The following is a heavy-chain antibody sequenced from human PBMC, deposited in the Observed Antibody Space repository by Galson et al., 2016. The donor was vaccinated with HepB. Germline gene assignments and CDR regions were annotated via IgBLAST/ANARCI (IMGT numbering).Heavy chain of an antibody. CDR2: VNHSGST. D-gene: IGHD1-20*01. CDR1: GGSFSDYY. V-gene: IGHV4-34*01. CDR3: ARGTRYNWNYLDY. Sequence: ETLSLTCTLNGGSFSDYYWSWIRQPPGKGLEWIGEVNHSGSTNYNPPLKTRATVSLDTSETQFSLNLTSVTAADTAVYYCARGTRYNWNYLDYWGQGNLVTVSS. J-gene: IGHJ4*02.